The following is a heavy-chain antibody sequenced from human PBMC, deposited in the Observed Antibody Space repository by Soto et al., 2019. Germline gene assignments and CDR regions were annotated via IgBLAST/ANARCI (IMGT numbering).Heavy chain of an antibody. D-gene: IGHD5-12*01. J-gene: IGHJ4*02. V-gene: IGHV3-20*04. CDR2: IDGNGGGT. Sequence: EVQLVESGGGVVRPGGSLRLSCAASGFTFHDYSMSWVRQAPGKGLEWVSGIDGNGGGTGYADSVKGRFTISRDNAKNSVYLPMNSLRVEDTALYYCAREGLRGLFDYWGQGTPVTVSS. CDR1: GFTFHDYS. CDR3: AREGLRGLFDY.